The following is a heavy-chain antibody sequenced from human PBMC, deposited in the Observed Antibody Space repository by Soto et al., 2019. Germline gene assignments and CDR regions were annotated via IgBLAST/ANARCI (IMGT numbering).Heavy chain of an antibody. D-gene: IGHD1-1*01. CDR2: IYYSGST. CDR3: ARHAWKTFDY. V-gene: IGHV4-59*08. CDR1: GGSISSYY. Sequence: SETLSLTCTVSGGSISSYYWSWIRQPPGKGLEWIGYIYYSGSTNYNPSLKSRVTISVDTSKNQFSLKLSSVTAADTAVDYCARHAWKTFDYWGQGTLVTVSS. J-gene: IGHJ4*02.